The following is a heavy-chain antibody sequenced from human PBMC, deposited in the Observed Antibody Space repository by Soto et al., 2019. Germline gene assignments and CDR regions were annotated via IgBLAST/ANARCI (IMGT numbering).Heavy chain of an antibody. CDR3: ARASGGGVGTTSY. CDR2: ISAYNGNT. D-gene: IGHD1-26*01. J-gene: IGHJ4*02. Sequence: GPEVKKPGASAKVSCKTSGYIFSNFGSSWMRQVPGQGLEWMGWISAYNGNTNYAQKFQDRVTLTTDTSTNTAYMELRSLRSDDTAVYYCARASGGGVGTTSYWGQGTLVTVSS. CDR1: GYIFSNFG. V-gene: IGHV1-18*01.